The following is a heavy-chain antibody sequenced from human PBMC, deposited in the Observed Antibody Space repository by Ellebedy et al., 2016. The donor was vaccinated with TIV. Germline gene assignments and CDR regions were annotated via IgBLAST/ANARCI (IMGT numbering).Heavy chain of an antibody. Sequence: GESLKISCAASGFTFSSYSMNWVRQAPGKGLEWVSYISSSSSTIYYADSVKGRFTISRDNAKNSLYLQMNSLRDEDTAVYYCARDTSRYCSGGSCYYGMDVWGQGTTVTVSS. CDR3: ARDTSRYCSGGSCYYGMDV. CDR1: GFTFSSYS. J-gene: IGHJ6*02. V-gene: IGHV3-48*02. D-gene: IGHD2-15*01. CDR2: ISSSSSTI.